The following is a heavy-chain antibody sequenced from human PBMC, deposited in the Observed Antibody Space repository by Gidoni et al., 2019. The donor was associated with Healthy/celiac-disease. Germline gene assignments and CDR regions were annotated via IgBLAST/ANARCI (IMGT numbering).Heavy chain of an antibody. Sequence: EVQLVESGGGLVQPGGSLRLSCAASGFTFSSYWMSWVRQAPGKGLEWVANIKQDGSEKYYVDSVKGRFTISRDNAKNSLYLQMNSLRAEDTAVYYCARTHRGGPPGVYYYGMDVWGQGTTVTVSS. CDR2: IKQDGSEK. V-gene: IGHV3-7*03. D-gene: IGHD3-16*01. J-gene: IGHJ6*02. CDR1: GFTFSSYW. CDR3: ARTHRGGPPGVYYYGMDV.